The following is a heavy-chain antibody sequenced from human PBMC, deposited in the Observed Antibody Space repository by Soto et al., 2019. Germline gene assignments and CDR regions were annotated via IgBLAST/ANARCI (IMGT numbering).Heavy chain of an antibody. J-gene: IGHJ4*02. CDR1: GYIFINYY. D-gene: IGHD6-13*01. CDR3: ARDLAAGDF. Sequence: QVQLVQSGAEVEKPGASVKVSCKASGYIFINYYIHWVRPAPGQGLEWIGIINPNGGSTNYAQKFRGRVTLARDTSTSTVYMDLSSLRSEDTAMYYCARDLAAGDFWGQGTLVTVSS. V-gene: IGHV1-46*01. CDR2: INPNGGST.